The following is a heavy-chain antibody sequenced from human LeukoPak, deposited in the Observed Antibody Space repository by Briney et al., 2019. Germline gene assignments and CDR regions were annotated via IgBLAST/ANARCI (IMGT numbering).Heavy chain of an antibody. V-gene: IGHV3-21*01. J-gene: IGHJ4*02. CDR2: ISSGSTYK. D-gene: IGHD6-19*01. Sequence: GGSLRLSCAASGXTFNIYTVNWVRQAPGKGLEWVSSISSGSTYKYYADSVKGRFTISRDNAKNSLYLQMNSLRAEDTALYYCATTPVAVDYWGQGTLVTVSS. CDR1: GXTFNIYT. CDR3: ATTPVAVDY.